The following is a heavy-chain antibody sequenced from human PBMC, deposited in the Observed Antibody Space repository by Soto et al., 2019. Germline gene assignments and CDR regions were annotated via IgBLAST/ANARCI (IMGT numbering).Heavy chain of an antibody. CDR1: GFTFSSYS. CDR2: ISSSSSTI. J-gene: IGHJ4*02. CDR3: SWWLSPY. D-gene: IGHD2-8*02. Sequence: GSLRLSCAASGFTFSSYSMNWVRQAPGKGLKWVSYISSSSSTIYYADTVKGRLTISRDNAKNSLYLQMNSLRDEDTAVYYCSWWLSPYWGQGTLVTVSS. V-gene: IGHV3-48*02.